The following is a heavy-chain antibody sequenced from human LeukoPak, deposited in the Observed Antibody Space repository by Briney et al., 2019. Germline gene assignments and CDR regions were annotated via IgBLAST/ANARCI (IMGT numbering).Heavy chain of an antibody. CDR2: IYSGGTT. CDR3: ARDHYDSSAHLFDP. D-gene: IGHD3-22*01. V-gene: IGHV3-53*01. CDR1: GFTVSSNY. Sequence: GGSLRLSCAASGFTVSSNYMSWVRQAPGKGLEWVSVIYSGGTTNYADSVKGRFTISRDTSKNTLYLQMNSLRADDTAVYYCARDHYDSSAHLFDPWGQGTLVTVSS. J-gene: IGHJ5*02.